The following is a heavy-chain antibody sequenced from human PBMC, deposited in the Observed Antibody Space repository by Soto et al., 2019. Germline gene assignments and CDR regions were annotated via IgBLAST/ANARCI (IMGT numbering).Heavy chain of an antibody. CDR3: TRGRQVRDFDN. D-gene: IGHD2-15*01. CDR1: GGTFSSYA. CDR2: IIPIFGTA. Sequence: ASVKVSCKASGGTFSSYAFNWVRQAPGQGLEWMGGIIPIFGTANYAQKFQGRVTITADDSTSTAYMELSSLRSEDTAVYYCTRGRQVRDFDNWGQGTLVTVSS. J-gene: IGHJ4*02. V-gene: IGHV1-69*13.